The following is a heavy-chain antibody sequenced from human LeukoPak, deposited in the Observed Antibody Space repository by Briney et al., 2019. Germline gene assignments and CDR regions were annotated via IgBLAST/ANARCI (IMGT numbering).Heavy chain of an antibody. CDR1: GFTVSSNY. Sequence: PGGSLRLSCAASGFTVSSNYMSWVRQAPGKGLEWVSVIYSGGSTYYADSVKGRFTISRDNSKNTLYLQMNSLRAEDTAVYYCARDRFDAGVLGYLDYWGQGTLVTVSS. J-gene: IGHJ4*02. V-gene: IGHV3-66*01. D-gene: IGHD3-16*02. CDR2: IYSGGST. CDR3: ARDRFDAGVLGYLDY.